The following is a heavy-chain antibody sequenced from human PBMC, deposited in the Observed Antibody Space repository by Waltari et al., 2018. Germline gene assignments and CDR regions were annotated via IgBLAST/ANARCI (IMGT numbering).Heavy chain of an antibody. CDR1: GLPFQNYE. CDR2: ISRGATTI. CDR3: ARGEGGANEY. J-gene: IGHJ4*02. Sequence: EVQLVESGGTMVQPGGSLRLFGSASGLPFQNYEINWLSQAPGKGLEWGAYISRGATTIFYTDSVKGRFTISRDNAKNSVYLQMNSLRADDTAIYYCARGEGGANEYWGQGTVVTVSS. D-gene: IGHD1-26*01. V-gene: IGHV3-48*03.